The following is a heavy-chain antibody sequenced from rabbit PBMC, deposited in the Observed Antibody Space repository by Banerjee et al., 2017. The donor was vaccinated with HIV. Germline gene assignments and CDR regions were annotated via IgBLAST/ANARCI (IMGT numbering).Heavy chain of an antibody. Sequence: SGGDLVKPGASLTLTCTASEFSFSSSYWICWVRQAPGKGLEWIGCIYTGSSATTYYASWAKGRFTISSHNAQNTLYLQLNSLTAADTATYFCARDAGAGAIGWNFNLWGPGTLVTVS. J-gene: IGHJ4*01. CDR2: IYTGSSATT. D-gene: IGHD3-1*01. V-gene: IGHV1S45*01. CDR3: ARDAGAGAIGWNFNL. CDR1: EFSFSSSYW.